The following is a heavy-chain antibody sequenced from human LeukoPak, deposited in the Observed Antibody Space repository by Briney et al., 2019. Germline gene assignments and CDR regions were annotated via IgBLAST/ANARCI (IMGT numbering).Heavy chain of an antibody. J-gene: IGHJ4*02. Sequence: GGSLRLSCAASGFTFSSYSMNWVRQAPGKGLEWVSSISSSSSYIYYADSVKGRFTISRDNSKNTLSLQMNSLRAEDTAVYYCAKDVTTVTTPFDSWGQGTLVAVSS. CDR1: GFTFSSYS. CDR2: ISSSSSYI. CDR3: AKDVTTVTTPFDS. V-gene: IGHV3-21*04. D-gene: IGHD4-17*01.